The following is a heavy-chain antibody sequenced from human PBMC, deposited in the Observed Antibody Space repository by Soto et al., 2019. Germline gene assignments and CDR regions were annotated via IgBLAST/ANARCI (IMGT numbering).Heavy chain of an antibody. Sequence: QVQLQQWGAGLLKPSETLSLTCAVYGGSFSGYYWSWIRQPPGKGLEWIGEINHSGSTNYNPSLKSRVTISVDTTKNQFSLKLSSVTAADTAVYYCARGLGDYYDSSGYYARGAVDIWGQGTMVTVSS. J-gene: IGHJ3*02. CDR3: ARGLGDYYDSSGYYARGAVDI. CDR2: INHSGST. V-gene: IGHV4-34*01. D-gene: IGHD3-22*01. CDR1: GGSFSGYY.